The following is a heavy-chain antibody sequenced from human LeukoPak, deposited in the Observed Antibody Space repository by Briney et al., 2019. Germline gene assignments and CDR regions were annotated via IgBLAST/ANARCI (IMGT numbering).Heavy chain of an antibody. D-gene: IGHD3-10*01. CDR1: GGTFSSYA. Sequence: SVKVSCKASGGTFSSYAISWVRQAPGQGREWMGGIIPIFGTANYAQKFQGRVTITTDESTSTAYMELSSLRSEDTAVYYCARVRPNYYGSGSRWFDPWGRGTLVTVSS. CDR3: ARVRPNYYGSGSRWFDP. J-gene: IGHJ5*02. V-gene: IGHV1-69*05. CDR2: IIPIFGTA.